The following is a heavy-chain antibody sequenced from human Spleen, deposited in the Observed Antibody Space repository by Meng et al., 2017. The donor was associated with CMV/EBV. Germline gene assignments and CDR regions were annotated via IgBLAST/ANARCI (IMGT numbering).Heavy chain of an antibody. Sequence: TNNNYYWGWVRQPPGKGLVWVSRINSDGSSTSYADSVKGRFTISRDNAKNTLYLQMNSLRAEDTAVYYCACFGYWGQGTLVTVSS. CDR3: ACFGY. CDR2: INSDGSST. D-gene: IGHD2-21*01. CDR1: TNNNYY. V-gene: IGHV3-74*01. J-gene: IGHJ4*02.